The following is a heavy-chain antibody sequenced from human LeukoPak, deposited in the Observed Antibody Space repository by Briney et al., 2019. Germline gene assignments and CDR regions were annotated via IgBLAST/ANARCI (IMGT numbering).Heavy chain of an antibody. CDR1: GGSISSYY. Sequence: SETLSLTCTVSGGSISSYYWSWIRQPAGKGLEWIGRIYTSGSTNYNPSLKSRVTMSVDTSKHQFSLKLSSVTAADTAVYYCARDIGYYDSSGYPRDAFDIWGQGTMVTVSS. CDR2: IYTSGST. D-gene: IGHD3-22*01. CDR3: ARDIGYYDSSGYPRDAFDI. V-gene: IGHV4-4*07. J-gene: IGHJ3*02.